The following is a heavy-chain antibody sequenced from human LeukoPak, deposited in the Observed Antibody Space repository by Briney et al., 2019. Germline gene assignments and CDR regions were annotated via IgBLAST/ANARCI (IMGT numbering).Heavy chain of an antibody. D-gene: IGHD3-22*01. J-gene: IGHJ4*02. CDR1: GFTFSDYY. CDR3: ARAYDSSGYYFGGFDY. V-gene: IGHV3-11*04. Sequence: GGSLRLSCAASGFTFSDYYMSWIRQAPGKGLEWVSYISSSGSTIYYADSVKGRLTISRDNAKNSLYLQMNSLRAEDTAVYYCARAYDSSGYYFGGFDYWGQGTLVTVSS. CDR2: ISSSGSTI.